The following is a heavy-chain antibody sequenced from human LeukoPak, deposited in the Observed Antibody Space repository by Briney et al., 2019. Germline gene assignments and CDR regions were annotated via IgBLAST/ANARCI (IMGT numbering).Heavy chain of an antibody. Sequence: GGSLRLSCAASGFTLSDYYMSWIRQAPGKGVEWVSYISSSSSYTNYADSVKGRFTISRDNAKNSLYLQMNSLRAEDTAVYYCASGPAMVGYWGQGTLVTVSS. CDR1: GFTLSDYY. CDR3: ASGPAMVGY. CDR2: ISSSSSYT. V-gene: IGHV3-11*06. D-gene: IGHD5-18*01. J-gene: IGHJ4*02.